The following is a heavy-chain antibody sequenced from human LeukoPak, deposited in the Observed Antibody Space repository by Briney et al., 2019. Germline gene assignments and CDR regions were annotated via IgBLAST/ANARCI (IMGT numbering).Heavy chain of an antibody. CDR3: AREGYSYGKDY. D-gene: IGHD5-18*01. V-gene: IGHV4-34*01. CDR2: INHSGST. J-gene: IGHJ4*02. CDR1: GGSISGYY. Sequence: SETLSLTCTVSGGSISGYYWSWIRQPPGKGLEWIGEINHSGSTNYNPSLKSRVTISVDTSKNQFSLKLSSVTAADTAVYYCAREGYSYGKDYWGQGTLVTVSS.